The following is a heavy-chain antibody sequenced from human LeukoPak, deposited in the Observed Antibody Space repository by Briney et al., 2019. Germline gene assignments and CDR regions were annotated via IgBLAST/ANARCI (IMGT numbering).Heavy chain of an antibody. D-gene: IGHD5-12*01. J-gene: IGHJ3*02. Sequence: GGSLRLSCAASEFTFSSYAMTWVRQAPGKGLQWVASMNPDGSEKYCEDSVKGRFTISRDNARKSMYLDMNSLRAEDTGVYYCATDSGYSTFDIWGQGTMVTVSS. V-gene: IGHV3-7*01. CDR1: EFTFSSYA. CDR3: ATDSGYSTFDI. CDR2: MNPDGSEK.